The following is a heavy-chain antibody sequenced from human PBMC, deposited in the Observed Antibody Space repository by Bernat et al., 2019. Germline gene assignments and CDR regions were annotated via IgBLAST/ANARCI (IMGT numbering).Heavy chain of an antibody. J-gene: IGHJ4*02. CDR2: IYRGGGT. Sequence: EVQLVESGGGLVQPGGSLRLSCAASGFTVSSNYLTWVRQAPGKGLEWVSVIYRGGGTYYADSVKGRFTISRDNSKNTLYLEMNSLRVEDTAVYYCARGVSGGGGSCNVDYWGRGTLVTVSS. CDR3: ARGVSGGGGSCNVDY. D-gene: IGHD2-15*01. CDR1: GFTVSSNY. V-gene: IGHV3-66*01.